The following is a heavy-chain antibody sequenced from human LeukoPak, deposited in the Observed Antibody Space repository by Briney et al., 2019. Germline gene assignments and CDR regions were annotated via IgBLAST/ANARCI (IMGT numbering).Heavy chain of an antibody. V-gene: IGHV1-2*02. D-gene: IGHD6-13*01. CDR2: INPNSGGT. CDR3: AREGEGYSSRPFDP. Sequence: ASVKVSCKASGYTFTGYYMHWVRQAPGQGLEWMGWINPNSGGTNYAQKFQGRVTMTRDTSISTAYMELSRLRSDDTAVYYCAREGEGYSSRPFDPWGQGTLVTVSS. CDR1: GYTFTGYY. J-gene: IGHJ5*02.